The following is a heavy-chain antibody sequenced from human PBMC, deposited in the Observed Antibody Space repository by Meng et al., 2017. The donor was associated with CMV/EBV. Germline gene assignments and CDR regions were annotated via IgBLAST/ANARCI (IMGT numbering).Heavy chain of an antibody. CDR3: ARAILEDYDILTGYYSDYYYGMDV. CDR2: ISAYNGNT. J-gene: IGHJ6*02. V-gene: IGHV1-18*01. CDR1: GYTFTSYG. Sequence: ASVKVSCKASGYTFTSYGISWVRQAPGRGLEWMGWISAYNGNTNYAQKLQGRVTMTTDTSTSTAYMELRSLRSDDTAVYYCARAILEDYDILTGYYSDYYYGMDVWGQGTTVTVSS. D-gene: IGHD3-9*01.